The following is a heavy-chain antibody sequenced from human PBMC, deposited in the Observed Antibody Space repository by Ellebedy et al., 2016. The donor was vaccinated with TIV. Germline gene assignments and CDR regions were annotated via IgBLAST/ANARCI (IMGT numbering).Heavy chain of an antibody. CDR1: GDSVSSNSAA. CDR3: ARSYVRGYDGYDYFDY. D-gene: IGHD5-12*01. CDR2: TYYRSKWYN. Sequence: SETLSLTCAISGDSVSSNSAAWNWIRQSPSRGLEWLGRTYYRSKWYNDYAVSVKSRITINPDTSKNQFSLQLNSVTPEDTAVYYCARSYVRGYDGYDYFDYWGQGTLVTVSS. V-gene: IGHV6-1*01. J-gene: IGHJ4*02.